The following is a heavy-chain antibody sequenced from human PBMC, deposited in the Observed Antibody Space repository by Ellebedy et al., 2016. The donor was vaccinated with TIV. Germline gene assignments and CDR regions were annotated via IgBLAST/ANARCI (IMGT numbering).Heavy chain of an antibody. V-gene: IGHV4-34*01. CDR2: INHSGST. J-gene: IGHJ6*02. CDR3: ARGRYCSGGSCYSRYYYYGMDV. CDR1: GGSFSGYY. D-gene: IGHD2-15*01. Sequence: GSLRLSCAVYGGSFSGYYWSWIRQPPGKGLEWIGEINHSGSTNYNPSLKSRVTISVDTSKNQLSLKLSSVTAADTAVYYCARGRYCSGGSCYSRYYYYGMDVWGQGTTVTVSS.